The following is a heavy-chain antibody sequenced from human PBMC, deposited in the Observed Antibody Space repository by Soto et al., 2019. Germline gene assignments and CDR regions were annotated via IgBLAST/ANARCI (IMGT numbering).Heavy chain of an antibody. CDR2: MNPRSGGS. CDR1: GYTFTNYY. CDR3: ARDRGGIIVLPAAGDNYYSGMDV. V-gene: IGHV1-2*02. Sequence: ASVKVSCKASGYTFTNYYMHWLRQAPGQGLEWMGWMNPRSGGSKYAQAFQDRVTMTRDASISTAYMEMTSLRHGDTAVYYCARDRGGIIVLPAAGDNYYSGMDVWGQGATVTVSS. D-gene: IGHD2-2*01. J-gene: IGHJ6*02.